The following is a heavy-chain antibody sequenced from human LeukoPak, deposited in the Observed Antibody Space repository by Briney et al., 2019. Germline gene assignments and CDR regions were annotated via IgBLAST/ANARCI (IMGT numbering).Heavy chain of an antibody. V-gene: IGHV5-51*01. Sequence: GESLKISCKGSGYSFTSYWIGWVRQMPGKGLEWMGIIYPDDSDTKYSPSFQGQVTISADKSISTAYLQWSSLKASDTAMYYCARLAFCTNAVCFSNYYYSMDVWGRGATVTVSS. CDR2: IYPDDSDT. D-gene: IGHD2-8*01. CDR3: ARLAFCTNAVCFSNYYYSMDV. J-gene: IGHJ6*03. CDR1: GYSFTSYW.